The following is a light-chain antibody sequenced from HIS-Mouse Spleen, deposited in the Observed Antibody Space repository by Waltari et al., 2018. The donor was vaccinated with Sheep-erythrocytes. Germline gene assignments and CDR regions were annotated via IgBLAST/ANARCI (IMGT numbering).Light chain of an antibody. CDR2: DAA. CDR3: LQDYNYPYT. V-gene: IGKV1-6*01. CDR1: QGIRND. Sequence: AIQMTQSPSSLSASVGDRVTITCRASQGIRNDLGWYQQKPGHAPKLLIYDAASLQSGVPSRFSGSGSGTDFTLTISSLQPEDFATYYCLQDYNYPYTFGQGTKLEIK. J-gene: IGKJ2*01.